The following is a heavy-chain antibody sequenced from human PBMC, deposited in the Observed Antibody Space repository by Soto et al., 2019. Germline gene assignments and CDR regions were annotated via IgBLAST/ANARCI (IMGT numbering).Heavy chain of an antibody. V-gene: IGHV4-34*01. CDR1: CESFICYY. CDR3: ARTDIVTTNWQDP. CDR2: INHGGTT. J-gene: IGHJ5*02. Sequence: SETRALSCAVYCESFICYYWTWIRQSPGKVLEWIGEINHGGTTNYNPSLKSRVTISIDTSKNQFSLKLTSVTDADTSVYYCARTDIVTTNWQDPWGQGTLDPVSS. D-gene: IGHD5-12*01.